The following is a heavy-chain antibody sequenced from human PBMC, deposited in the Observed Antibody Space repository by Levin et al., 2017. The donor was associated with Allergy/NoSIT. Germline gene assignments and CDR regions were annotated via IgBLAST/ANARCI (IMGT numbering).Heavy chain of an antibody. CDR3: ARQNRDYSYFDY. D-gene: IGHD4-17*01. Sequence: GASVKVSCKGSGYSFTNYWIGWVRQMPGKGLDWMGIIYPGDSHTKYNPSFQGQVTISADKSISTAYLQWSSLKASDTAMYYCARQNRDYSYFDYWGQGTVVTVSA. J-gene: IGHJ4*02. CDR1: GYSFTNYW. CDR2: IYPGDSHT. V-gene: IGHV5-51*01.